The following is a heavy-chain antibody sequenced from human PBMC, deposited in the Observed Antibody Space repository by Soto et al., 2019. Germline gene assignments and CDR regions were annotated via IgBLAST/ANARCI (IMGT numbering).Heavy chain of an antibody. CDR3: ARDRGIVVLPAAYLDDAFDI. CDR1: GYTFTSYY. Sequence: GASVKVSCKASGYTFTSYYMHRVRQAPGQGLEWVGIINPSGGSTSYAQKFQGRVTMTRDTSTSTVYMELSSLRSEDTAVYYCARDRGIVVLPAAYLDDAFDIWGQGTMVTVSS. CDR2: INPSGGST. D-gene: IGHD2-2*01. V-gene: IGHV1-46*03. J-gene: IGHJ3*02.